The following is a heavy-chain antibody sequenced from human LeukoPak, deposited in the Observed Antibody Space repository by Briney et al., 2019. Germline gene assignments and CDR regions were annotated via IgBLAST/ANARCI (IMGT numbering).Heavy chain of an antibody. V-gene: IGHV1-69*01. D-gene: IGHD3-16*02. CDR2: IIPIFGTA. CDR1: GGTFSSYA. Sequence: ASVKVSCKASGGTFSSYAISWVRQAPGQGLEWMGGIIPIFGTANYAQKFQGRVTITADESTSTAYMELSSLRSEDTAVYYYARSFHGQYYFDYWGQGTLVTVSS. J-gene: IGHJ4*02. CDR3: ARSFHGQYYFDY.